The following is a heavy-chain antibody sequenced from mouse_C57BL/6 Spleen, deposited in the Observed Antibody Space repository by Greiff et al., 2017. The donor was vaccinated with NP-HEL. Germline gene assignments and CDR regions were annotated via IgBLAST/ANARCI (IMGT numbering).Heavy chain of an antibody. Sequence: VQLQQPGAELVKPGASVKMSCKASGYTFTSYWITWVKQRPGQGLEWLGDIYPGSGSTNYNEKFKSKAKLTVDTSSSTAYMQLSSLTSEDSAVYYCAREESYGNSGWFAYWGQGTLVTVSA. CDR2: IYPGSGST. J-gene: IGHJ3*01. CDR3: AREESYGNSGWFAY. V-gene: IGHV1-55*01. D-gene: IGHD2-1*01. CDR1: GYTFTSYW.